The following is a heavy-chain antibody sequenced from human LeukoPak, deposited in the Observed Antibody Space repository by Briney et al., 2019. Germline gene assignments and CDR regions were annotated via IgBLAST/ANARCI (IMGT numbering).Heavy chain of an antibody. CDR1: GFTVSSNY. Sequence: GGSLRLSCAAPGFTVSSNYMSWVRQAPGKGLEWVSVIYSGGSTYYADSVKGRFTISSDNSKNTLYLQMNSLRAEDTAVYYCARESRDIVVVPAARTHYYYYYMDVWGKGTTVTISS. CDR3: ARESRDIVVVPAARTHYYYYYMDV. D-gene: IGHD2-2*01. V-gene: IGHV3-66*01. CDR2: IYSGGST. J-gene: IGHJ6*03.